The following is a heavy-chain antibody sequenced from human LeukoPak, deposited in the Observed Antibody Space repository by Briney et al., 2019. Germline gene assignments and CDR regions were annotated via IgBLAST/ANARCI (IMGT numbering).Heavy chain of an antibody. CDR2: INHSGST. J-gene: IGHJ6*02. Sequence: PSETLSLTCAVYGGSFSGYYWSWIRQPPGKGLEWTGEINHSGSTNYNPSLKSRVTISVDTSKNQFSLKLSSVTAADTAVYYCASRSYGMDVWGQGTTVTVSS. CDR3: ASRSYGMDV. V-gene: IGHV4-34*01. CDR1: GGSFSGYY.